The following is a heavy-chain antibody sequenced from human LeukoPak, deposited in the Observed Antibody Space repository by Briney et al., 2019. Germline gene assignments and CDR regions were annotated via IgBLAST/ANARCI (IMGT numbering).Heavy chain of an antibody. CDR1: GGSISSYY. J-gene: IGHJ1*01. CDR2: IYYSGST. CDR3: AKGNQYQSAEYFQH. D-gene: IGHD2-2*01. V-gene: IGHV4-59*12. Sequence: SETLSLTCTISGGSISSYYWSWIRQPPGKGLEWIGYIYYSGSTNYNPSLKSRVTISVGTSKNQFSLKLSSVTAADTAVYYCAKGNQYQSAEYFQHWGQGTLVTVSS.